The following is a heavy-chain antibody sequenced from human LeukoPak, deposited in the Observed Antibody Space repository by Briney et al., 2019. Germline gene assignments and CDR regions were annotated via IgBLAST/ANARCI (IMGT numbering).Heavy chain of an antibody. V-gene: IGHV4-30-2*01. CDR1: GGSISSGGYY. Sequence: SQTLSLTCTVSGGSISSGGYYWSWIRQPPGKGLEWIGYIYHSGSTYYNPSLKSRVTISVDRSKNQFSLKLSSVTAADTAVCYCARGGTGGVDYWGQGTLVTVSS. CDR3: ARGGTGGVDY. CDR2: IYHSGST. D-gene: IGHD7-27*01. J-gene: IGHJ4*02.